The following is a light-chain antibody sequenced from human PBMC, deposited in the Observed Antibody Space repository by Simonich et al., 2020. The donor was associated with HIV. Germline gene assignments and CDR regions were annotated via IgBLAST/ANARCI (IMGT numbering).Light chain of an antibody. Sequence: DIVMTQSPDSLAVSLGERATINSKSSQCVLYSSNNKNYLAWYQQKPGQPPKLLIYWASTRESGVPDRFSSSGSGTDFTLTISSLQAEDVAVYYCQQYYSTPPTFGQGTKVEIK. V-gene: IGKV4-1*01. CDR1: QCVLYSSNNKNY. J-gene: IGKJ1*01. CDR2: WAS. CDR3: QQYYSTPPT.